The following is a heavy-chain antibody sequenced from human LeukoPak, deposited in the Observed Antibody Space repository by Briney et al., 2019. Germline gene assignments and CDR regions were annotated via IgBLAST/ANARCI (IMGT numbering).Heavy chain of an antibody. Sequence: GGSLRLSCAASGFTFSSYEMNWVRQAPGQGLEWVSYISSSGSTIYYADSVQGRFTISRDNAKNSLYLQMNSLRAEDTAVYYCARERDCSSTSCYYYGMDVWGQGTTVTVSS. V-gene: IGHV3-48*03. CDR1: GFTFSSYE. J-gene: IGHJ6*02. D-gene: IGHD2-2*01. CDR2: ISSSGSTI. CDR3: ARERDCSSTSCYYYGMDV.